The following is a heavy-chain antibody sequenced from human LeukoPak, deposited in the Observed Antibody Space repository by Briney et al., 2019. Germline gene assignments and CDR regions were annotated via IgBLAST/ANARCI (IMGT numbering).Heavy chain of an antibody. V-gene: IGHV3-48*03. Sequence: GGSLRLSCAASGFTFSSYEMNWVRQAPGKWLEWVSYISSSGSTIYYADSVKGRFTISRDNAKNSLYLQMNSLRAEDTAVYYCARVRSHNYYDTWLDPWGQGTLVTVSS. CDR2: ISSSGSTI. J-gene: IGHJ5*02. D-gene: IGHD3-22*01. CDR3: ARVRSHNYYDTWLDP. CDR1: GFTFSSYE.